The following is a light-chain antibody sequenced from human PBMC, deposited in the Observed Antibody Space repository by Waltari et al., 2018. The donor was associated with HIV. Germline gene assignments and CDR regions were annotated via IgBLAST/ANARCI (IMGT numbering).Light chain of an antibody. CDR2: DVS. Sequence: QSALTQPPSASGSPGQSVTISCTGTGSDVGPYHYVSLYQQPPVIAPKVLLYDVSQRPSGVPDRFSGSKSDNTASLTVSGLQADDEADYYCSSYAGTNNWVFGGGTKLTVL. CDR3: SSYAGTNNWV. CDR1: GSDVGPYHY. V-gene: IGLV2-8*01. J-gene: IGLJ3*02.